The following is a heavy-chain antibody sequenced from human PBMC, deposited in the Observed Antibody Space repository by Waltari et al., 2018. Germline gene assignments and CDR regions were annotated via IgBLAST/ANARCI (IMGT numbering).Heavy chain of an antibody. V-gene: IGHV4-59*01. CDR3: ARGEDRFDY. CDR2: VYSTGST. Sequence: QVQLQESGPGLVKPSETLSLSCTVSGGSIINYYWSWIRQPPGQGLEWIGYVYSTGSTTYNPSLRSRVTISVDTSKYQFSLKVTSVTPADTAVYYCARGEDRFDYWGQGTLVTVSS. CDR1: GGSIINYY. J-gene: IGHJ4*02.